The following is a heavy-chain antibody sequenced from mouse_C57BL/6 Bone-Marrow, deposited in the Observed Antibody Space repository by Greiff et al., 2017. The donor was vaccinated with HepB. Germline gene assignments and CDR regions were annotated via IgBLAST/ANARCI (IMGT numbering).Heavy chain of an antibody. V-gene: IGHV1-75*01. CDR3: AREENGYYRYYFDY. CDR2: IFPGSGST. J-gene: IGHJ2*01. D-gene: IGHD2-3*01. CDR1: GYTFTDYY. Sequence: QVQLQQSGPELVKPGASVKISCKASGYTFTDYYINWVKQRPGQGLEWFGWIFPGSGSTYYNEKFKGKATLTVDKSSSTAYMLLSSLTSEDSAVYFCAREENGYYRYYFDYWGQGTTLTVSS.